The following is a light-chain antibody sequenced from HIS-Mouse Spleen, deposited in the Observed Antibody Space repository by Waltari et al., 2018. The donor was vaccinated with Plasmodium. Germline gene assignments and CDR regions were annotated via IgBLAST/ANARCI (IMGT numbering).Light chain of an antibody. J-gene: IGLJ3*02. CDR1: ALPKEY. CDR2: EDS. V-gene: IGLV3-10*01. Sequence: YELTQPPSASVSPGQTARINCPGAALPKEYAEWYQQKSGQAPVLVIYEDSKRPSGIPERFSGSSSGTMATLTISGAQVEDEADYYCYSTDSSGNHRVFGGGTKLTVL. CDR3: YSTDSSGNHRV.